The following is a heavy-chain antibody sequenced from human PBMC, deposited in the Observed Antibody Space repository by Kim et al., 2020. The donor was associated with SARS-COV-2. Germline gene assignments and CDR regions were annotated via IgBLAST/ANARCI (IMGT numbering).Heavy chain of an antibody. V-gene: IGHV3-23*01. CDR2: ISGSGGST. CDR1: GFTSSSYA. CDR3: AKDQRITIFGVVISHFYGMDV. J-gene: IGHJ6*02. D-gene: IGHD3-3*01. Sequence: GGSLRLSCAASGFTSSSYAMSWVRQAPGKGLEWVSAISGSGGSTYYADSVKGRFTISRDNSKNTLYLQMNSLRAEDTAVYYCAKDQRITIFGVVISHFYGMDVWGQGTTVTVSS.